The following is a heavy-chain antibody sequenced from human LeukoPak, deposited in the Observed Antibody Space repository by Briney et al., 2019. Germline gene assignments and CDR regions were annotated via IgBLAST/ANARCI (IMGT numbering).Heavy chain of an antibody. D-gene: IGHD3-3*02. CDR1: GGSISSSSYY. CDR3: ARAVGFLEWLPRMGGYYYYYMDV. CDR2: IYYSGST. V-gene: IGHV4-39*07. J-gene: IGHJ6*03. Sequence: PSETLSLTCTVSGGSISSSSYYWGWIRQPPGKGLEWIGSIYYSGSTYYNPSLKSRVTISVDTSKNQFSLKLSSVTAADTAVYYCARAVGFLEWLPRMGGYYYYYMDVWGKGTTVTVSS.